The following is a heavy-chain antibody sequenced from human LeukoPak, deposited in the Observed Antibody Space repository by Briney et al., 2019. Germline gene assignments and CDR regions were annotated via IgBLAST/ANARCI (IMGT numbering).Heavy chain of an antibody. CDR1: GFTFSDYY. CDR3: ARLGYCSSTSCYLLYYYYYMDV. V-gene: IGHV3-11*04. J-gene: IGHJ6*03. D-gene: IGHD2-2*01. CDR2: ISRSGSTI. Sequence: PGGSLRLSCAASGFTFSDYYMSWIRQAPGKGLEWVSYISRSGSTIYYADSVKGRFTISRDNAKNSLYLQMNSLRAEDTAVYYCARLGYCSSTSCYLLYYYYYMDVWGKGTTVTVSS.